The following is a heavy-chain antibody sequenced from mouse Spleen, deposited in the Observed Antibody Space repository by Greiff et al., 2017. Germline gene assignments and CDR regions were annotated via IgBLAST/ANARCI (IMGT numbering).Heavy chain of an antibody. CDR2: IYPRSGNT. D-gene: IGHD1-1*01. V-gene: IGHV1-81*01. CDR3: ARHYYGSFAY. J-gene: IGHJ3*01. Sequence: QVQLQQSGAELARPGASVKLSCKASGYTFTSYGISWVKQRTGKGLEWIGEIYPRSGNTYYNEKFKGKATLTADKSSSTAYMELRSLTSEDSAVYFCARHYYGSFAYWGQGTLVTVSA. CDR1: GYTFTSYG.